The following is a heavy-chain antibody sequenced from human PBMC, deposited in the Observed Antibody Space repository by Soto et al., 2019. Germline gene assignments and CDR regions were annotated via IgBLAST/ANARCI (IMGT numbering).Heavy chain of an antibody. V-gene: IGHV4-4*07. CDR2: IYSSGNT. Sequence: PSETLSLTCTVSGGSTSGHFWSWIRQPAGKKLEWIGRIYSSGNTIYSPSLKTRVTMSVDTSKNQFSLDLTSVTAADTAVYYCARDNVWSGFYSFFDNWGQGTLVTVSS. CDR3: ARDNVWSGFYSFFDN. CDR1: GGSTSGHF. D-gene: IGHD3-3*01. J-gene: IGHJ4*02.